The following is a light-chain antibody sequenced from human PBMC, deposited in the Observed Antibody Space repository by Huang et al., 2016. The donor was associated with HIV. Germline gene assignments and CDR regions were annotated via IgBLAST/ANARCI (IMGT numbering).Light chain of an antibody. CDR2: DAS. CDR1: QSVSSY. CDR3: QQRSNWAPIT. J-gene: IGKJ4*01. V-gene: IGKV3-11*01. Sequence: IVLTQSPATLSLSPGERATLSCRASQSVSSYLALYQQKPGQDPRRLIYDASNRSTGSPARFSASGSGTDVTLTISSREPEDVAVYYCQQRSNWAPITFGGGTKVEIK.